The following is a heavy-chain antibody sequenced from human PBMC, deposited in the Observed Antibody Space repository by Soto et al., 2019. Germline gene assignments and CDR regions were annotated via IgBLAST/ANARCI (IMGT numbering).Heavy chain of an antibody. V-gene: IGHV2-5*02. CDR2: IYWDNDK. CDR1: GFSLSTTGVG. D-gene: IGHD3-10*01. CDR3: ARSLWFGELH. J-gene: IGHJ4*02. Sequence: QITLKESGPTLVKPTQTLTLTCSFSGFSLSTTGVGVGWIRQSPGKALEWLAIIYWDNDKRYSPSLKSRVTITKDTSKTQVVLTVTNMDPVDTGTYYFARSLWFGELHWGQGALVTVSS.